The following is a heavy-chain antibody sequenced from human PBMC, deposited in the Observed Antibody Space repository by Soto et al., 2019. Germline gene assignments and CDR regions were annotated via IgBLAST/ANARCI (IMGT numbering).Heavy chain of an antibody. D-gene: IGHD3-3*01. Sequence: QLHLVQSGAVVKKPGASVTVSCSASGYPVTAYYMHWVRQAPGRGLEWMGGINPATGAAKYTQTLQGRVTMTRDKSTSTVFMELSGVTAEDPAVFYCARGGGVGVAGSAAFDMWGQGTLVTVSS. CDR3: ARGGGVGVAGSAAFDM. V-gene: IGHV1-2*02. CDR2: INPATGAA. J-gene: IGHJ3*02. CDR1: GYPVTAYY.